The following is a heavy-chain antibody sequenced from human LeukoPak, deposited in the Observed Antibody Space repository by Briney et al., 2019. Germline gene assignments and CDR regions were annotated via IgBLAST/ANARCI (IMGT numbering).Heavy chain of an antibody. CDR2: IIPIFGTA. CDR3: AREASGGYWDDY. D-gene: IGHD2-21*02. Sequence: SVKVSCKASGGTFSSYAISWVRQAPGQGLEWMGGIIPIFGTANYAQKFQGRVTITADESTSTADMELSSLRSEDTAVYYCAREASGGYWDDYWGQGTLVTVSS. CDR1: GGTFSSYA. J-gene: IGHJ4*02. V-gene: IGHV1-69*01.